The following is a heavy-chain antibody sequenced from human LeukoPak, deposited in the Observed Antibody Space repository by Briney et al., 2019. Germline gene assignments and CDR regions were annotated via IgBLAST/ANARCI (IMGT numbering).Heavy chain of an antibody. V-gene: IGHV4-59*11. CDR2: IYYSGST. D-gene: IGHD2-2*01. Sequence: SETLSLTCTVSGDSISSHYWSWIRQPPGKGLEWIGYIYYSGSTNYNPSLKSRVTISVDTSKNQFSLKLSSVTAADTAVYYCARGHISPTSPDLLPKWGQGTLVTVSS. J-gene: IGHJ4*02. CDR3: ARGHISPTSPDLLPK. CDR1: GDSISSHY.